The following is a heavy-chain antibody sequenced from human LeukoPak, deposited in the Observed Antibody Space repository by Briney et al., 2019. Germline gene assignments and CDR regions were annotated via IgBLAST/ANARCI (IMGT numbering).Heavy chain of an antibody. J-gene: IGHJ4*02. V-gene: IGHV3-21*01. CDR2: ISSSSSYI. Sequence: GGSLRLSGAASGFTFSSYSMNWVRQAPGKGLEWVSSISSSSSYIYYADSVKGRFTISRDNAKNSLYLQMNSLRAEDTAVYYCARVRSYYYDSCGYYPFDYWGQGTLVTVSS. CDR3: ARVRSYYYDSCGYYPFDY. D-gene: IGHD3-22*01. CDR1: GFTFSSYS.